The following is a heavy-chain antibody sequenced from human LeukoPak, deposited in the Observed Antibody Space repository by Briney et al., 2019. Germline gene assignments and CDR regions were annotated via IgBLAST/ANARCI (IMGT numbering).Heavy chain of an antibody. Sequence: GGSLGLSCAASGFTFSAYDMHWVRQAPGKGLQWVAFIRYDGSNKYYADSVKGRFTISRDNSKNTLFLQMNSLRAEDTAVYYCAKDLMGGLGGYWGQGTLVTVSS. J-gene: IGHJ4*02. CDR2: IRYDGSNK. V-gene: IGHV3-30*02. CDR1: GFTFSAYD. D-gene: IGHD3-16*01. CDR3: AKDLMGGLGGY.